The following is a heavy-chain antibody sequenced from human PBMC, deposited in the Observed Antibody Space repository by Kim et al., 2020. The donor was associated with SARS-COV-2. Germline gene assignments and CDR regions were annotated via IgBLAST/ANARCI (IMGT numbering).Heavy chain of an antibody. J-gene: IGHJ4*02. D-gene: IGHD3-10*01. V-gene: IGHV1-2*06. Sequence: ASVKVSCKASGYTFTGFYIHWVRQAPGQGLEWMGRINPDSGATDYAQKFQGRVTLTSDTSISTTYMELSSLRSDDTAVYYCARGDFRDWGQGTLATVSS. CDR2: INPDSGAT. CDR1: GYTFTGFY. CDR3: ARGDFRD.